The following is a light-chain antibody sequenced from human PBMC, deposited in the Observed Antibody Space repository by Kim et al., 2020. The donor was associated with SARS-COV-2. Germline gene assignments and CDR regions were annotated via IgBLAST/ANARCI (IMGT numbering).Light chain of an antibody. J-gene: IGLJ3*02. CDR3: NSRDSSGNHWV. CDR2: GKN. CDR1: SLRRYY. V-gene: IGLV3-19*01. Sequence: ALGQTVQIRCQGDSLRRYYASWYQQKPGQAPLLVIYGKNNRPSGIPDRLSGSSSGNTASLTITGAQAEDEADYYCNSRDSSGNHWVFGGGTQLTVL.